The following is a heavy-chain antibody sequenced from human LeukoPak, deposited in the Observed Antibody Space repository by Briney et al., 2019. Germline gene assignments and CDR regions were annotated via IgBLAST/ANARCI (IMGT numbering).Heavy chain of an antibody. CDR1: GFTFSSYW. D-gene: IGHD3-10*01. J-gene: IGHJ4*02. CDR2: ISSNGRAT. Sequence: GGSLRLSCAASGFTFSSYWMHWVRQAPGKGLEWVSYISSNGRATHYADSVQGRFTISRDNAKKSLYLQMNSLRGEDTAVYYCAREERIRYYFGSGSQTIDYWGQGILVTVSS. V-gene: IGHV3-48*01. CDR3: AREERIRYYFGSGSQTIDY.